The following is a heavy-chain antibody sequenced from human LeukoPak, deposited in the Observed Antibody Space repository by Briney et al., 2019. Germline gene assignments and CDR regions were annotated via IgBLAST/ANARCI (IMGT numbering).Heavy chain of an antibody. Sequence: GGSLRLSCAASGFTFSSYSMNWVRQAPGKGLEWVSSISSSSSTIYYADSVKGRFTISRDNAKNSLYLQMNSLRAEDTAVYYCARGDYSYYFDYWGQGTLVTVSS. D-gene: IGHD3-10*01. CDR3: ARGDYSYYFDY. J-gene: IGHJ4*02. V-gene: IGHV3-48*04. CDR2: ISSSSSTI. CDR1: GFTFSSYS.